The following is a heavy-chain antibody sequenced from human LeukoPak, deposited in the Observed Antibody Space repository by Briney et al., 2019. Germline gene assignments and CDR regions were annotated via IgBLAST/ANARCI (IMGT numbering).Heavy chain of an antibody. CDR1: GGTFSSYA. V-gene: IGHV1-69*13. J-gene: IGHJ6*03. Sequence: ASVKVSCKASGGTFSSYAISWVRQAPGQGLEWMGGIIPIFGTANYAQRFQGRVTITADESTSTAYMELSSLRSEDTAVYYCARDPGLYYYYMDVWGKGTTVTVSS. CDR3: ARDPGLYYYYMDV. CDR2: IIPIFGTA.